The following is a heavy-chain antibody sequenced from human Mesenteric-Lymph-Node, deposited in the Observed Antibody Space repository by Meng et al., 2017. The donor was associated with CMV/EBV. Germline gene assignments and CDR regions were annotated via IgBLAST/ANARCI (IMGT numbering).Heavy chain of an antibody. CDR3: AKDLLIWGNPYYFDY. V-gene: IGHV3-23*01. J-gene: IGHJ4*02. D-gene: IGHD3-16*01. CDR2: ISGSGGST. CDR1: GFTFSSYA. Sequence: GESLKISCAASGFTFSSYAMSWVRQAPGKGLEWVSAISGSGGSTYYADSVKGRFTISRDNSKNTLYLQMSSLRAEDTAVYYCAKDLLIWGNPYYFDYWGQGTLVTVSS.